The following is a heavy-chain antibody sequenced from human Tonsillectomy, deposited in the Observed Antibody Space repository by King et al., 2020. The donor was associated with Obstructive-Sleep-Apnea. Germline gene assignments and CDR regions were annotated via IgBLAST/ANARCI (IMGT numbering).Heavy chain of an antibody. J-gene: IGHJ4*02. CDR3: ATFSSAWYFDY. V-gene: IGHV1-18*01. Sequence: QEQLVQSGAEVKKPGASVKVSCKTSGYTLGTYGITWVRQAPGQGLEWLGWINPTNGNTNYAQKLQGGVTMTTDASTTTAYMELRSLRSDDTAVYYCATFSSAWYFDYWGQGTLVTVSS. CDR1: GYTLGTYG. D-gene: IGHD6-19*01. CDR2: INPTNGNT.